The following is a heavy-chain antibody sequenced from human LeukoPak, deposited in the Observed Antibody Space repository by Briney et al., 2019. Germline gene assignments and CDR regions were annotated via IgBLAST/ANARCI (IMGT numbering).Heavy chain of an antibody. J-gene: IGHJ4*02. CDR1: GGSISSSSYY. CDR3: AGTLTDYYDSSGYYQRLDY. Sequence: ETLSLTCTVSGGSISSSSYYWGWIRQPPGKGLEWIGSIYYSGSTYYNPSLKSRVTISVDTSKNQFSLKLSSVTAADTAVYYCAGTLTDYYDSSGYYQRLDYWGQGSLVTVSS. D-gene: IGHD3-22*01. CDR2: IYYSGST. V-gene: IGHV4-39*01.